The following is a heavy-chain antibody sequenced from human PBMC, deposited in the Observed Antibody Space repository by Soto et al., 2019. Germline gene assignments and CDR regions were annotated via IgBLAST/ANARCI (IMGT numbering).Heavy chain of an antibody. Sequence: EVQLVESGGGLVQPGGSLRVSCAAFGFTFSSYWMHWVRQAPGKGLVWVSRINSDGSSTSYADSVKGRFTISRDNAKNTLYLQMNSLRAEDTAIYSCARRGAVAGLHYWGQGTLVTVSS. CDR2: INSDGSST. D-gene: IGHD6-19*01. CDR1: GFTFSSYW. CDR3: ARRGAVAGLHY. J-gene: IGHJ4*02. V-gene: IGHV3-74*01.